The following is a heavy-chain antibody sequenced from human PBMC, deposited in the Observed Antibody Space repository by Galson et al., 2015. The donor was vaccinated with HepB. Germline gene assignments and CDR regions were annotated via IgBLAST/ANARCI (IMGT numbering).Heavy chain of an antibody. CDR1: KNTFKNYG. J-gene: IGHJ4*02. Sequence: SVKVSCKASKNTFKNYGITWARQAPGQGLEWMGWISGYNRNTNYAQNLQGRVTMTTDTSTSTAYLELRSLRSEDTAVYYCARGVRYYDSSGYYPGYHFDYWGQGTLVTVSS. CDR3: ARGVRYYDSSGYYPGYHFDY. V-gene: IGHV1-18*01. D-gene: IGHD3-22*01. CDR2: ISGYNRNT.